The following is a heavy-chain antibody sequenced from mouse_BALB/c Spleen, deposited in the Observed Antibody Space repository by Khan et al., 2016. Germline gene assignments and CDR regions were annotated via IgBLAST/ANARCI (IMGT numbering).Heavy chain of an antibody. V-gene: IGHV4-1*02. J-gene: IGHJ1*01. Sequence: EVKLLESGGGLVQPGGSLKLSCAASGFDFSRYWMTWVRQAPGKGLEWIGAINPDSSTINYTPSLKDKFIISRDNAKNTLFLQMSKVRSEDTVLCYCARRRFDGNCAIWGAGTTVTVSS. CDR1: GFDFSRYW. CDR2: INPDSSTI. CDR3: ARRRFDGNCAI. D-gene: IGHD2-1*01.